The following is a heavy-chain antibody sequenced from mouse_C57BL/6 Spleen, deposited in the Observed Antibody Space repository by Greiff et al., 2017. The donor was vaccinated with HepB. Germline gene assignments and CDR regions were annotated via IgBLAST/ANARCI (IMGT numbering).Heavy chain of an antibody. CDR2: ISSGGDYI. CDR3: TREDGNYAFAY. CDR1: GFTFSSYA. Sequence: VKLVESGEGLVKPGGSLKLSCAASGFTFSSYAMSWVRQTPEKRLEWVAYISSGGDYIYYADTVKGRFTISRDNARNTLYLQMSSLKSEDTAMYYCTREDGNYAFAYWGQGTLVTVSA. V-gene: IGHV5-9-1*02. D-gene: IGHD2-1*01. J-gene: IGHJ3*01.